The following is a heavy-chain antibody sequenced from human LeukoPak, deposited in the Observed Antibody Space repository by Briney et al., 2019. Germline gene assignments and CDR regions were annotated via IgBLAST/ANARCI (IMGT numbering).Heavy chain of an antibody. D-gene: IGHD4-23*01. J-gene: IGHJ6*03. CDR3: ARDNTVDYYYYMDV. Sequence: PGGSLRLSCAASGFTFSSYWMHWVRQAPGKGLVWVSRINNDGSSTTYADSVKGRFTIPRDNAKNTLYLQMNSLRAEDTAVYYCARDNTVDYYYYMDVWGKGTTVTVSS. CDR1: GFTFSSYW. V-gene: IGHV3-74*01. CDR2: INNDGSST.